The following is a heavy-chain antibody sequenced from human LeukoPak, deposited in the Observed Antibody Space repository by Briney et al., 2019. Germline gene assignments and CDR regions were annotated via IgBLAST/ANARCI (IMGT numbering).Heavy chain of an antibody. CDR3: ARDGDGYNLGY. CDR2: LNPNSGGT. D-gene: IGHD5-24*01. Sequence: ASVKVSCKASGYTFSGYYLQWVRQAPGQGLEWMGWLNPNSGGTNYAQKFQGRVTTTRDTSISTAYMELTRLGSDDTAVYYCARDGDGYNLGYWGQGTLVTVSS. CDR1: GYTFSGYY. J-gene: IGHJ4*02. V-gene: IGHV1-2*02.